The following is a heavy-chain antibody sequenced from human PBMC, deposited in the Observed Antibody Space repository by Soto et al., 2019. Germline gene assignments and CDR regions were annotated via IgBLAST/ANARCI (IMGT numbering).Heavy chain of an antibody. J-gene: IGHJ6*02. CDR1: GFTFSSYG. CDR2: IWYDGSNK. Sequence: HPGGSLRLSCAASGFTFSSYGMHWVRQAPGKGLEWVAVIWYDGSNKYYADSVKGRFTISRDNSKNTLYLQMNSLRAEDTAVYYCARDQFRRGDPYYYYYGMDVWGQGTTVTVSS. V-gene: IGHV3-33*01. D-gene: IGHD7-27*01. CDR3: ARDQFRRGDPYYYYYGMDV.